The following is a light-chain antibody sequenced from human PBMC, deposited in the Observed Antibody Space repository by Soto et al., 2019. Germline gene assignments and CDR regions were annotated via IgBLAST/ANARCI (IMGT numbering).Light chain of an antibody. CDR1: QGISNY. J-gene: IGKJ2*01. Sequence: DIQMTQSPSSLSVSVGDRVTITCQASQGISNYVNWYQQKPGKAPNLLIYDASNLKTGVPSRFSGSRSETHFTFTISSLQPEDIATYFCQQFDDLPYTFGQGTKLDIK. CDR3: QQFDDLPYT. CDR2: DAS. V-gene: IGKV1-33*01.